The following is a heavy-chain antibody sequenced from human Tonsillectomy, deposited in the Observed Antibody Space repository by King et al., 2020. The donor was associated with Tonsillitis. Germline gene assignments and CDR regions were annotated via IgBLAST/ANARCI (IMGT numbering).Heavy chain of an antibody. J-gene: IGHJ4*02. V-gene: IGHV4-39*07. CDR3: ARQWVVWDY. Sequence: QLQESGPGLVKPSETLSLTCTVSGGSISSTSDYWGWIRQPPGKGLEWIGSFYYSGSTYYNPSLKSRVTISVDTSKNQFSLKLSSVTAADTAVYYCARQWVVWDYWGQGTLVTVSS. CDR1: GGSISSTSDY. D-gene: IGHD6-19*01. CDR2: FYYSGST.